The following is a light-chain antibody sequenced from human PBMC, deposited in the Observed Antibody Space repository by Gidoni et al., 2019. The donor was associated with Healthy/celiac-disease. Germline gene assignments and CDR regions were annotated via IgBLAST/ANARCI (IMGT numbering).Light chain of an antibody. CDR3: QQNHILWP. CDR2: EAS. Sequence: DIKMTQSPSTLSASVGGRVNITCRDSENIDHWLAWYPQKPGKAPKLLIYEASTLEDGVPSRFSGSGSGTDFPLTLSSLQADDFATYFCQQNHILWPFGQGTQVDI. CDR1: ENIDHW. J-gene: IGKJ1*01. V-gene: IGKV1-5*03.